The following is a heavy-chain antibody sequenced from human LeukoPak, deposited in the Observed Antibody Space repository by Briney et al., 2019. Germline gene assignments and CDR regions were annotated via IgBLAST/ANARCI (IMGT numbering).Heavy chain of an antibody. Sequence: SVKVSCKASGGTFSSYAISWVRQAPGQGLEWMGGIIPIFGTANYAQKFQGRVTITADESTSTAYMELSSLRPEDTAVYYCARSIVVVPAAIEPYNWFDPWGQGTLVTVSS. CDR3: ARSIVVVPAAIEPYNWFDP. D-gene: IGHD2-2*01. CDR1: GGTFSSYA. V-gene: IGHV1-69*13. CDR2: IIPIFGTA. J-gene: IGHJ5*02.